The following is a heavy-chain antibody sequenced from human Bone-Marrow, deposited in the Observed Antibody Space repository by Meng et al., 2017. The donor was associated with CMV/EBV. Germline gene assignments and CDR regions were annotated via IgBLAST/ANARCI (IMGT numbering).Heavy chain of an antibody. CDR2: IKQDGSEK. CDR1: GFTFSDYY. V-gene: IGHV3-7*03. Sequence: GESLKISCAASGFTFSDYYMNWVRQAPGKGLEWVANIKQDGSEKYYVDSVKGRFTISRDNAKNSLYLQMNSLRAEDTAVYYCARDSHRLYDFWSGYEYYYYYYGMDVWGQGTTVTVSS. J-gene: IGHJ6*02. D-gene: IGHD3-3*01. CDR3: ARDSHRLYDFWSGYEYYYYYYGMDV.